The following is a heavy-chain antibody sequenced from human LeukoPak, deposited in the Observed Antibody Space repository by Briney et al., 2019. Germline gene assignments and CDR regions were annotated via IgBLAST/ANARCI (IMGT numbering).Heavy chain of an antibody. CDR3: ARRVNGQLIVYFDY. V-gene: IGHV5-51*01. CDR2: IYPGDSDT. J-gene: IGHJ4*02. D-gene: IGHD3-16*02. Sequence: GESLKISCKGSGYTLTTYWIGWVRQMPGKGLEWMGIIYPGDSDTRYSPSFQGQVTISADKSISTAYLQWSSLKASDTAMYYCARRVNGQLIVYFDYWGQGTLVTVSS. CDR1: GYTLTTYW.